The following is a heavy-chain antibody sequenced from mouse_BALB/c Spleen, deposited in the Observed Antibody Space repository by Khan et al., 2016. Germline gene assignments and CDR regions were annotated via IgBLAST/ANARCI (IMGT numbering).Heavy chain of an antibody. CDR3: GRGDY. CDR2: ISSGSSAI. Sequence: EVELVESGGGLVQPGGSRKLSCAASGFTFSSFGMHWVRQAPEKGLEWVAFISSGSSAIYYADTVKGRFTISQDTPKNTLFLQMTSLKYEDTAMYYCGRGDYWGQGTTLTVSS. CDR1: GFTFSSFG. V-gene: IGHV5-17*02. J-gene: IGHJ2*01.